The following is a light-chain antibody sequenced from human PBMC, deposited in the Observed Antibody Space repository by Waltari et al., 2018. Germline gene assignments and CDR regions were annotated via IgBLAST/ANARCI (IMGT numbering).Light chain of an antibody. J-gene: IGLJ3*02. Sequence: QSVLTQPPSASGTPGQRVTISCSGSSSNIGRNVANWYQQLPGTAPKVLIYRNNQRPSGVPDRFSGSKSGTSAALAISGLQSEDEGDYYCAAWDDSLHGPVVGAGTKVTVL. CDR3: AAWDDSLHGPV. CDR2: RNN. V-gene: IGLV1-44*01. CDR1: SSNIGRNV.